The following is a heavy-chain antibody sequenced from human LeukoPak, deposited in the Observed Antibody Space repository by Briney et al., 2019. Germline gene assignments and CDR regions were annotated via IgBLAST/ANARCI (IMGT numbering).Heavy chain of an antibody. CDR2: INHSGST. D-gene: IGHD3-3*01. V-gene: IGHV4-34*01. CDR3: ARATNNYDFWSGYQFYP. J-gene: IGHJ5*02. Sequence: SETLSLTCAVYGGSFSGYYWSWIRQPPGKGLEWIGEINHSGSTNYNPSLESRVTISVDTSKNQFSLKLSSVTAADTAVYYCARATNNYDFWSGYQFYPWGQGTLVPVSS. CDR1: GGSFSGYY.